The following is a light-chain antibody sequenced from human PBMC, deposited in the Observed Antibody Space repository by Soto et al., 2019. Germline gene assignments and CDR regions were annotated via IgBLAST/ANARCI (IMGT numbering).Light chain of an antibody. CDR1: QSISSF. V-gene: IGKV3-11*01. CDR2: DSS. Sequence: EIVLTQSPATLSLSPGERATLSCRASQSISSFLAWYQQKPGQAPRLLIYDSSNSATGIPARFSGSGSGTDFTLTISSLEPEDFAVYYCQQRSNGPAYTFGQGTKLEIK. CDR3: QQRSNGPAYT. J-gene: IGKJ2*01.